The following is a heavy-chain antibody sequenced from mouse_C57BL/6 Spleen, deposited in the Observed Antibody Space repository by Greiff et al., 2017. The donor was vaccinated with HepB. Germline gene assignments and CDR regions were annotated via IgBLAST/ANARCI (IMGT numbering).Heavy chain of an antibody. D-gene: IGHD1-1*01. V-gene: IGHV14-4*01. CDR1: GFNIKDDY. J-gene: IGHJ3*01. CDR2: IDPENGDT. CDR3: TRLLRGFAY. Sequence: EVKLVESGAELVRPGASVKLSCTASGFNIKDDYMHWVKQRPEQGLEWIGWIDPENGDTEYASKFQGKATITADTSSNTAYLQLSSLTSEDTAVYYCTRLLRGFAYWGQGTLVTVSA.